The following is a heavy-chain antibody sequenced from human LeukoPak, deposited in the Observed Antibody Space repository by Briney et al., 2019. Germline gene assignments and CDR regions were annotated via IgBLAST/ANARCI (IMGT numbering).Heavy chain of an antibody. V-gene: IGHV1-69*05. Sequence: ASVKVSCKASGATFSSYAISWVRQAPGQGLEWMGRIIPIFGTANYAQKFQGRVTITTDESTSTAYMELSSLRSEDTAVYYCARGSEEYSSSWYNYYCYYMDVWGKGTTVTVSS. CDR3: ARGSEEYSSSWYNYYCYYMDV. CDR2: IIPIFGTA. D-gene: IGHD6-13*01. CDR1: GATFSSYA. J-gene: IGHJ6*03.